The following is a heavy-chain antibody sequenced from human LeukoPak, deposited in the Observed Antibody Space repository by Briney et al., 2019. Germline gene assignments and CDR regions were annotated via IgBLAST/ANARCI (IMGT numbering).Heavy chain of an antibody. CDR1: GFTFSSYG. J-gene: IGHJ6*02. Sequence: GRSLRLSCAASGFTFSSYGMHWVRQAPGKGLGWVAVISYDGSNKYYADSVKGRFTISRDNSKNTLYLQMNSLRAEDTAVYYCVKDGILPRYYGMDVWGQGTTVTVSS. V-gene: IGHV3-30*18. CDR2: ISYDGSNK. CDR3: VKDGILPRYYGMDV. D-gene: IGHD1-1*01.